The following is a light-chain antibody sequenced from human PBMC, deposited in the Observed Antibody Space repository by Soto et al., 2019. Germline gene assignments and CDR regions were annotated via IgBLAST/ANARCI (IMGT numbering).Light chain of an antibody. CDR2: AAS. V-gene: IGKV1-39*01. Sequence: DIQMTQFPSSRSASVWDRVTITCLTSQSIRTYLKWYQQKPGKAPNLLIYAASTLQSGVPSTFSGSGSGTDFTLTISSLQPEDSATYYCQQSYSTPPTFGQGTKVDIK. J-gene: IGKJ1*01. CDR1: QSIRTY. CDR3: QQSYSTPPT.